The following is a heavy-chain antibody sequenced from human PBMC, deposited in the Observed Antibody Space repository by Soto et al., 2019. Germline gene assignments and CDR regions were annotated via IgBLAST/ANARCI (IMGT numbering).Heavy chain of an antibody. D-gene: IGHD1-1*01. J-gene: IGHJ4*02. CDR2: ISDNGGNT. CDR1: GFTFGNVA. CDR3: AKLYWNPRYFDS. V-gene: IGHV3-23*01. Sequence: VGSLRLSCAASGFTFGNVAMAWVRQAPGKGLEWVSSISDNGGNTDYADSARGRFTLSRDNSKNTLYLQMNHLKAEDTAVYYCAKLYWNPRYFDSWGQGARVTVSS.